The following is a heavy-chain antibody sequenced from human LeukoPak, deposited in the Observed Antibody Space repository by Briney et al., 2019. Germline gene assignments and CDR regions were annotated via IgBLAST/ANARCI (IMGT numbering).Heavy chain of an antibody. Sequence: GRSLRLSCAASGFTFSNYAMTWVRQAPGKGLEWLSIISGGGSSTFSVDSVKGRFTISRDNSKNTLYLHMNSLRVDDTAVYFCAKGHGDYGTGFDCWGQGTLVTVSS. CDR2: ISGGGSST. CDR3: AKGHGDYGTGFDC. CDR1: GFTFSNYA. V-gene: IGHV3-23*01. D-gene: IGHD4-17*01. J-gene: IGHJ4*02.